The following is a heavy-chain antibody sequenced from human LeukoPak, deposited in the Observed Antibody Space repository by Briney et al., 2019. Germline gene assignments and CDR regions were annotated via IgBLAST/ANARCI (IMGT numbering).Heavy chain of an antibody. Sequence: HPGGSLRLSCAASGFTFSSYGMHWVRQAPGKGLEWVAVIWYDGSNKYYADSVKGRFTISRDNSKNTLYLQMNSLRAEDTAVYYCARDQGYSSTLIDYWGQGTLVTVSS. V-gene: IGHV3-33*01. D-gene: IGHD6-19*01. CDR2: IWYDGSNK. J-gene: IGHJ4*02. CDR3: ARDQGYSSTLIDY. CDR1: GFTFSSYG.